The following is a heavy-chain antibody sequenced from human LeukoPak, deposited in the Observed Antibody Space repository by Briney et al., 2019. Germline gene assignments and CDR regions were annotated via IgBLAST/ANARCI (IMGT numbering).Heavy chain of an antibody. J-gene: IGHJ4*02. CDR2: ISSSGSTI. Sequence: PGGSLRLSCAASGFTFSSYEMNWVRQAPGKGLEWVSYISSSGSTIYYADSVKGRFTISRDNAKNSLYLQMNSLRAEDTAVYYCARAIRGYSYGIGLNDYWGQGTLVTVPS. V-gene: IGHV3-48*03. CDR1: GFTFSSYE. CDR3: ARAIRGYSYGIGLNDY. D-gene: IGHD5-18*01.